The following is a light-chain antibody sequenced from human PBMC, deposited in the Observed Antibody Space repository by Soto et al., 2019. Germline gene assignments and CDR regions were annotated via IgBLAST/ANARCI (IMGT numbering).Light chain of an antibody. J-gene: IGKJ1*01. CDR3: QHYNSYSEA. V-gene: IGKV1-5*03. CDR1: QTISSW. CDR2: KAS. Sequence: DITITQSPSTLSGSVGDRVTITCRASQTISSWSAWYQQKPGKAPKLLIYKASTLKSGVPSRFSGSGSGTEFTLTISSLQPDDFATYYCQHYNSYSEAFGQGTKVDIK.